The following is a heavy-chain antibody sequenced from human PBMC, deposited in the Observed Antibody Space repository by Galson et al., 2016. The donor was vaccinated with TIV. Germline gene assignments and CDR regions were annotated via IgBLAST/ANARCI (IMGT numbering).Heavy chain of an antibody. CDR3: ARETYGDYDNYDAFDF. CDR2: IHFTGRT. CDR1: GVSISSGFSY. V-gene: IGHV4-31*03. J-gene: IGHJ3*01. D-gene: IGHD4-17*01. Sequence: LSLTCSVSGVSISSGFSYWNWVRQSPGQGLEWIGYIHFTGRTYYNPSFQSRVSISVDTSKGQFSLNLRSVTAADTAVYFCARETYGDYDNYDAFDFWGRGTMVTVSS.